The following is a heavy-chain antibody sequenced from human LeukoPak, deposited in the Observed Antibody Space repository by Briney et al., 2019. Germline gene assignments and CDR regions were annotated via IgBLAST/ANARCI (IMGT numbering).Heavy chain of an antibody. CDR3: ARGPRNDP. Sequence: APVKVSCKTSGYPFTTWEINWVRQAAGQGLEWMGWVHPNGGNTAYAQKFQGRVTMTRDTSISTAYMELSGLTSDDTAVYFCARGPRNDPWGRGTLVTVSS. CDR1: GYPFTTWE. J-gene: IGHJ5*02. D-gene: IGHD1-14*01. CDR2: VHPNGGNT. V-gene: IGHV1-8*01.